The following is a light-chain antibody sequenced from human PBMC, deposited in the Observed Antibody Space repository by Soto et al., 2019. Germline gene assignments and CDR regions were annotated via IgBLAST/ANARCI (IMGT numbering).Light chain of an antibody. CDR3: QKYNSAPRT. CDR2: AAS. CDR1: QGISNY. Sequence: DIQMTQSPSSLSESVGDRVTITCRASQGISNYLAWYQQKPGKVPKLLIYAASTLQSGVPSRFSGSGSGTDFTLPISGLQPEDVATYYCQKYNSAPRTFGHGTKVDIK. V-gene: IGKV1-27*01. J-gene: IGKJ3*01.